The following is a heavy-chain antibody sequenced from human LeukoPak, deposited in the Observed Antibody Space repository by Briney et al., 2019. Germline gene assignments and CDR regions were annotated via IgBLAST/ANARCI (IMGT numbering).Heavy chain of an antibody. CDR1: GFTFSSYW. D-gene: IGHD4-17*01. CDR2: INSDGSST. CDR3: ARRLRRNYFDY. Sequence: PGGSLRLSCAASGFTFSSYWMHWVRQAPGKGLVWVSHINSDGSSTSFADSVKGRFTISRDNAKNTLYLQMNSLRAEDTAVYYCARRLRRNYFDYWGQGTLVTVSS. V-gene: IGHV3-74*01. J-gene: IGHJ4*02.